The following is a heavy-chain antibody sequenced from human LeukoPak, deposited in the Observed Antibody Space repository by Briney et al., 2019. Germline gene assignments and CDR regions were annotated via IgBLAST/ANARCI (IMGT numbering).Heavy chain of an antibody. CDR1: GFTFSSYA. J-gene: IGHJ4*02. D-gene: IGHD3-22*01. CDR2: ICSSGGST. CDR3: AKVIDDSSGYYYVESVLFDY. Sequence: EGSLRLSCAASGFTFSSYAMSWVRQAPGKGLEWVSAICSSGGSTYYADSVKGRFTISRDNSKNTLYLQMNSLRAEDTAVYYCAKVIDDSSGYYYVESVLFDYWGQGTLVTVSS. V-gene: IGHV3-23*01.